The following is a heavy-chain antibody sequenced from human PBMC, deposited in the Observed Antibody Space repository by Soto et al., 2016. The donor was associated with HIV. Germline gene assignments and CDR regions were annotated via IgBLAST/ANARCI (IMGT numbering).Heavy chain of an antibody. CDR2: IYSGGST. J-gene: IGHJ6*02. V-gene: IGHV3-53*02. CDR1: GFTVSSNY. D-gene: IGHD3-10*01. Sequence: EVQLVETGGGLIQPGGSLRLSCAASGFTVSSNYMSWVRQAPGKGLEWVSVIYSGGSTYYADSVKGRFTISRDNSKNTLYLQMNSLRAEDTAVYYCARGTRYHYYGSGPDGMDVWGQGTTVTVSS. CDR3: ARGTRYHYYGSGPDGMDV.